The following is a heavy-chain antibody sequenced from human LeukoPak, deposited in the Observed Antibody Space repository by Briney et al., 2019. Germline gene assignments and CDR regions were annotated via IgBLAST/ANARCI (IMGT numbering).Heavy chain of an antibody. J-gene: IGHJ5*02. D-gene: IGHD3-22*01. V-gene: IGHV7-4-1*02. CDR2: INTNTGNP. CDR1: GYTFTSYA. CDR3: AREYYDSSGYYANWFDP. Sequence: ASVKVSCKASGYTFTSYAMNWVRQAPGQGLEWMGWINTNTGNPTYAQGFTGRFVFSLDTSVSTAYLQISSLKAEDTAVYYCAREYYDSSGYYANWFDPWGQGTLVTVSS.